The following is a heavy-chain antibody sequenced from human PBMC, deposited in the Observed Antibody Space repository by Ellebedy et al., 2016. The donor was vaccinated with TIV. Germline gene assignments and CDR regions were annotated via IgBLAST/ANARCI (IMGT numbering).Heavy chain of an antibody. CDR1: GFTFSSYA. J-gene: IGHJ4*02. CDR2: ISYDGSNK. CDR3: ARVRADSSGYYYEDY. V-gene: IGHV3-30*04. Sequence: GGSLRLSXAASGFTFSSYAMHWVRQAPGKGLEWVAVISYDGSNKYYADSVKGRFTISRDNSKNTLYLQMNSLRAEDTAVYYCARVRADSSGYYYEDYWGQGTLVTVSS. D-gene: IGHD3-22*01.